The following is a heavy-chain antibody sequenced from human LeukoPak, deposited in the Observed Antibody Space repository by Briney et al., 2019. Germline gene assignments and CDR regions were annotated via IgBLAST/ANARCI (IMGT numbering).Heavy chain of an antibody. Sequence: GGSLRLSCAASGFTFSSYWMHWVRQTPEKGLVWVSRINSDGSSTSYADSVKGRFTISRDNAKNTLYLQMNSLRAEDTAVYYCARARDSSGYYYFDYWGQGTLVTVSS. D-gene: IGHD3-22*01. J-gene: IGHJ4*02. V-gene: IGHV3-74*01. CDR3: ARARDSSGYYYFDY. CDR2: INSDGSST. CDR1: GFTFSSYW.